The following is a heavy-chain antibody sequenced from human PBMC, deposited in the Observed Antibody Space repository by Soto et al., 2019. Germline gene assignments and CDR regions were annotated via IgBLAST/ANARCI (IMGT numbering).Heavy chain of an antibody. Sequence: QVQLVESGGGVVQPGRSLRLSCAASGFTFSSYGMHWVRQAPGKGLEWVAVIWNDGSNKYYADSVKGRFTISRDNSKNTLYLQMNSLRAEDTAVYYCARDAILWFGELLPYYFYGMDVWGQGTTVTVSS. CDR3: ARDAILWFGELLPYYFYGMDV. CDR1: GFTFSSYG. D-gene: IGHD3-10*01. CDR2: IWNDGSNK. J-gene: IGHJ6*02. V-gene: IGHV3-33*01.